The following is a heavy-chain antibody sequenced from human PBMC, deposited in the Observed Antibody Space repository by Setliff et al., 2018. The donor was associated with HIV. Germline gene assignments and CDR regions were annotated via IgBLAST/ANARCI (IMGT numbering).Heavy chain of an antibody. CDR2: ISGSGGST. CDR1: GFTFSSYA. D-gene: IGHD4-4*01. V-gene: IGHV3-23*01. Sequence: ETLSLSCAASGFTFSSYAMSWVRQAPGKGLEWVSGISGSGGSTYYADSVKGRFTISRDNSKNTLYLHMNSLRAEDTAVYYCAKDSDYSNYGGLDYWGQGTLGTVSS. J-gene: IGHJ4*02. CDR3: AKDSDYSNYGGLDY.